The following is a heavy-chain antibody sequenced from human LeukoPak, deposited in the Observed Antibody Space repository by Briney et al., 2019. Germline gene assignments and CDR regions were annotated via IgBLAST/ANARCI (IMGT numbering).Heavy chain of an antibody. CDR1: GGTFSSYA. Sequence: SVKVSCKASGGTFSSYAISWVRQAPGQGLEWMGRIIPILGIANYAQKFQGRVTITADKSTSTAYMELSSLRSEDTAVYYCASCCSGGSYSWVEHGGWYANYYYGMDVWGQGTTVTVSS. D-gene: IGHD2-15*01. V-gene: IGHV1-69*04. CDR3: ASCCSGGSYSWVEHGGWYANYYYGMDV. J-gene: IGHJ6*02. CDR2: IIPILGIA.